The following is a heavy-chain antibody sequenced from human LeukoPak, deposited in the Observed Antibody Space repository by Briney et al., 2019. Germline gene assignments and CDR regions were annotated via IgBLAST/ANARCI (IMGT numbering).Heavy chain of an antibody. CDR1: GYSISSGYY. Sequence: SETLSLTCTVSGYSISSGYYWGWIRQPPGKGLEWIGSIYHSGSTYYNPSLKSRVTISVDTSKNQFSLKLSSVTAADTAVYYCARESGTSSGLNYWGQGTLVTVSS. CDR2: IYHSGST. J-gene: IGHJ4*02. CDR3: ARESGTSSGLNY. D-gene: IGHD6-19*01. V-gene: IGHV4-38-2*02.